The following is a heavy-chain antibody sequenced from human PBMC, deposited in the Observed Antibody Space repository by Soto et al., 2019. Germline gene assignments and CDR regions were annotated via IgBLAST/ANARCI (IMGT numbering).Heavy chain of an antibody. CDR3: ARGYRTSWYWFDL. J-gene: IGHJ2*01. Sequence: QAQLQESGPGPVKPSETLSLTCTVSGGSVRGGTHYWSWIRQPPGKGLEWIGYIYNSGSTNYNPSLKSRVTISVDTSKNQFSLKLSSVTAADTAVYYCARGYRTSWYWFDLWGRGTLVTVSS. D-gene: IGHD6-13*01. V-gene: IGHV4-61*01. CDR2: IYNSGST. CDR1: GGSVRGGTHY.